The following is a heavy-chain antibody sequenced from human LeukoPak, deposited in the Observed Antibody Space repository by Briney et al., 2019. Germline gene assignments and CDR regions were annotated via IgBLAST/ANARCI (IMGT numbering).Heavy chain of an antibody. J-gene: IGHJ4*02. CDR2: TKPDGSAE. CDR1: GFTFRNYW. V-gene: IGHV3-7*01. CDR3: ARDGGLNMNFDY. D-gene: IGHD2-15*01. Sequence: GGSLRLSCAASGFTFRNYWMGWVRQAPGKGLEWVANTKPDGSAEYYADSVRGRFTTSRDNANNFLYLQMNRPRAEDTAVYYCARDGGLNMNFDYWGQGTLVTVSS.